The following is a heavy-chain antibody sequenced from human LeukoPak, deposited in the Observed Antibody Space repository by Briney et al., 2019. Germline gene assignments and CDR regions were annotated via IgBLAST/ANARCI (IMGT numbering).Heavy chain of an antibody. CDR1: GFTFSRYW. CDR3: ARAFTSYWYFDL. D-gene: IGHD2/OR15-2a*01. Sequence: GGSLRLSCAASGFTFSRYWMHWVRQAPGKGLVWVSLIKNDGSSTTYADSVKGRFTISRDNSKNTLYLQMNSLRAEDTAIYYCARAFTSYWYFDLWGRGTLVTVSS. V-gene: IGHV3-74*03. J-gene: IGHJ2*01. CDR2: IKNDGSST.